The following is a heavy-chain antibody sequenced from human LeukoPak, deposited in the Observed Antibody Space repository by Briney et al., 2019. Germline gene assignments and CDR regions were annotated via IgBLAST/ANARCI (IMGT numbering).Heavy chain of an antibody. D-gene: IGHD4-17*01. CDR3: ARDHYGDYSWVY. V-gene: IGHV1-2*02. J-gene: IGHJ4*02. CDR2: INPNSGGT. CDR1: GYTFTGYH. Sequence: ASVKVSCKASGYTFTGYHMHWVRQAPGQGLEWMGWINPNSGGTNYAQKFQGRVTMTRDTSISTAYMELSRLRSDDTAVYYCARDHYGDYSWVYWGQGTLVTVSS.